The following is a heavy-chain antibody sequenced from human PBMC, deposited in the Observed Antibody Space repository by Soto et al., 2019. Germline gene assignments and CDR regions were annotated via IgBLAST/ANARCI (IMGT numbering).Heavy chain of an antibody. CDR3: AYESGYCYYFDY. D-gene: IGHD2-21*02. Sequence: QVQLVQSGAEVKKPGSSVKVSCKASGGTFSSYAISWVRQAPGQGLEWMGGIIAIFGTANYAPKFQGRVTITADESASTADMELSSLRSEDTAVYFCAYESGYCYYFDYWGQGTLVIVSS. CDR2: IIAIFGTA. CDR1: GGTFSSYA. J-gene: IGHJ4*02. V-gene: IGHV1-69*01.